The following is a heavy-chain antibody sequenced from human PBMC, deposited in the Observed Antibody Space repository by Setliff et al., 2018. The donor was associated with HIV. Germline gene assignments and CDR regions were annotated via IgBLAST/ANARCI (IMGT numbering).Heavy chain of an antibody. Sequence: LSLTCTVSGGSISSYYWSWIRQPPGKGLEWLGHIYSSGSTNYNPSLKSRVTISVDTPKNQFSLKLYSVTAADTAVYYCARAYFGSGIYYWGQGTLVTAPQ. CDR3: ARAYFGSGIYY. D-gene: IGHD3-10*01. J-gene: IGHJ4*02. CDR1: GGSISSYY. CDR2: IYSSGST. V-gene: IGHV4-4*09.